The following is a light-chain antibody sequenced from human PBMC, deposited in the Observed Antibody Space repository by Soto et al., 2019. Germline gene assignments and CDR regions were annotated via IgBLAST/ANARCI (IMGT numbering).Light chain of an antibody. CDR2: DAS. Sequence: DIHVSQSPATLSASKGDRVTITCRASQTISTWMALYQQKPGKAPKLLVYDASTLQSGVASRFSGSGSGTEFTLIISGLQPDDSATYYCQQYHDWGEFGQGTKVDIK. CDR1: QTISTW. CDR3: QQYHDWGE. V-gene: IGKV1-5*01. J-gene: IGKJ1*01.